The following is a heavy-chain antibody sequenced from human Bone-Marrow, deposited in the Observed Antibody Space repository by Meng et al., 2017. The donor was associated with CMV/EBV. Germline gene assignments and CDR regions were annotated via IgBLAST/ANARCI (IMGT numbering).Heavy chain of an antibody. V-gene: IGHV1-18*01. J-gene: IGHJ4*02. CDR1: GYTFTSYG. Sequence: ASVKVSCKASGYTFTSYGISWVRQAPGEGLEWMGWITPYNGDTKYAQKIQGRLTMTTDPSTNTVYMGLTSLTSDDTAVYFCATDGPTSMEPFKYWGQGTLVTVSS. CDR2: ITPYNGDT. CDR3: ATDGPTSMEPFKY. D-gene: IGHD1-14*01.